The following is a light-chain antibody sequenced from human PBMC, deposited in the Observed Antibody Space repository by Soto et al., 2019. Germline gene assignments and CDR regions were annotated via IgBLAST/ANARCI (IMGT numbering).Light chain of an antibody. Sequence: DIQMTQSPSSLSASVGDRVTITCRASQSISSYLNWYQQKPGKAPKLLIYAASSLLSGVPSRFSGSGSGTDFTLTISSLQPKDFATYYCQQSYSTLFLTFGGGTKVAIK. CDR3: QQSYSTLFLT. J-gene: IGKJ4*01. V-gene: IGKV1-39*01. CDR1: QSISSY. CDR2: AAS.